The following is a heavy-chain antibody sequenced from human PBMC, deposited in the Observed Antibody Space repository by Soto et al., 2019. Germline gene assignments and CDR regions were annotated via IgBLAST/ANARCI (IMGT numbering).Heavy chain of an antibody. V-gene: IGHV1-3*01. CDR2: INAGNGNT. J-gene: IGHJ4*02. CDR3: ARNRGIAVAGLKY. CDR1: GYTFTSYA. Sequence: QVQLVQSGAEVKKPGASVKVSCKASGYTFTSYAMHWVRQAPGQRLEWMGWINAGNGNTKYSQKFQGRVTITRDTSASTAYMELSSLRSEDTAVYCCARNRGIAVAGLKYWGQGTLVTVSS. D-gene: IGHD6-19*01.